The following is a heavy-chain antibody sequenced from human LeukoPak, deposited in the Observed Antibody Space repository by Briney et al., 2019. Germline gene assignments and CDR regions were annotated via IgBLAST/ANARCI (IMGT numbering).Heavy chain of an antibody. Sequence: KPSETLSLTCAVYGGSFSGYYCSWIRQPPRKGLEWIGEINHSVSTNYNPSLKSRVTISVDTSKNQFSLKLSSVTAADMAVYYCARGDYGGSGYWGQGTLVTVSS. V-gene: IGHV4-34*01. CDR3: ARGDYGGSGY. J-gene: IGHJ4*02. D-gene: IGHD4-17*01. CDR1: GGSFSGYY. CDR2: INHSVST.